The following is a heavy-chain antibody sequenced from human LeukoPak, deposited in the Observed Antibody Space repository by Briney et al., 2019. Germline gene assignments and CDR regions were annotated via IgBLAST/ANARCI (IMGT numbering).Heavy chain of an antibody. D-gene: IGHD2-21*02. CDR2: INSDGSST. CDR1: GFTFSSYW. CDR3: AKTASNYFDY. Sequence: GGSLRLSCAASGFTFSSYWMHWVRQAPGKGLVWVSRINSDGSSTSYADSVKGRFTSSRDNSKNTVFLQMNSLRPEDTAVYYCAKTASNYFDYWGQGTLVTVSS. V-gene: IGHV3-74*01. J-gene: IGHJ4*02.